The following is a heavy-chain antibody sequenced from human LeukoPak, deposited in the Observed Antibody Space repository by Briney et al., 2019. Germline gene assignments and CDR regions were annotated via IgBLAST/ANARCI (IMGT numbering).Heavy chain of an antibody. J-gene: IGHJ5*02. CDR1: GASISSYY. CDR3: ARVTDPRYNWFDP. Sequence: SETLSLTCTVSGASISSYYWTWIRQPAGKGPEWIGRIHTSGSTNYNPSLKSRVNMSVDTSKNQFSLKLNSVTAADTAVYYCARVTDPRYNWFDPWGQGALVTVSS. CDR2: IHTSGST. V-gene: IGHV4-4*07. D-gene: IGHD2-21*02.